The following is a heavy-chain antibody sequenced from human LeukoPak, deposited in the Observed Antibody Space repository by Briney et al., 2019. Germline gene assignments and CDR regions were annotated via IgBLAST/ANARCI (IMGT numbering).Heavy chain of an antibody. D-gene: IGHD5-18*01. J-gene: IGHJ3*02. CDR2: INHSGST. V-gene: IGHV4-34*01. CDR3: ARGDTAMVNDAFDI. Sequence: SETLSLTCAVYGGSFSNYYWNWIRQPPGKGLEWIGEINHSGSTNYNPSLKSRVTISVDTSKNQFSLKLSSVTAADTAVYYCARGDTAMVNDAFDIWGQGTMVTVSS. CDR1: GGSFSNYY.